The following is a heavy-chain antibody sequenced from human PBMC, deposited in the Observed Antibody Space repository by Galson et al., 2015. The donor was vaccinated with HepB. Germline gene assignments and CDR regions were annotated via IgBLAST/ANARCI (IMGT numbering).Heavy chain of an antibody. D-gene: IGHD5-12*01. J-gene: IGHJ4*02. CDR2: ISSSSSYI. Sequence: SLRLSCAASGFTFSNYSMNWVRQAPGTGLEWVSSISSSSSYIYYADSVRGRFTISRDNAKNSLYLQMNSLRAEDTAVYYCARAVNRDIVATDYWGQGTPVTVSS. CDR1: GFTFSNYS. V-gene: IGHV3-21*01. CDR3: ARAVNRDIVATDY.